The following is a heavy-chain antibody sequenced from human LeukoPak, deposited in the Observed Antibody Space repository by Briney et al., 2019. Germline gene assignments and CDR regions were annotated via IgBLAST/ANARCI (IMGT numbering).Heavy chain of an antibody. CDR1: GFTFSSYG. J-gene: IGHJ4*02. Sequence: PGGTLRLSCAASGFTFSSYGMSWVRQAPGKGLEWVSAISGSGGSTYYADSVKGRFTISRDNAKNSLYLQMNSLRAEDTAVYYCARVGEYYDILTGYYPHTLFDYWGQGTLVTVSS. CDR3: ARVGEYYDILTGYYPHTLFDY. CDR2: ISGSGGST. D-gene: IGHD3-9*01. V-gene: IGHV3-23*01.